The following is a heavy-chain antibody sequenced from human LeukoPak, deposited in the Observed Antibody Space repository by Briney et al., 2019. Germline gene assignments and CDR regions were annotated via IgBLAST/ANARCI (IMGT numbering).Heavy chain of an antibody. CDR3: ARGRYNWNQKPPTYDY. CDR2: IYYSGST. V-gene: IGHV4-59*01. J-gene: IGHJ4*02. D-gene: IGHD1-20*01. CDR1: GGSISSYY. Sequence: PSETLSLTCTVSGGSISSYYWSWIRQPPGKGLEWIGYIYYSGSTNYNPSLKSRVTISVDTSKNQFSLKLSSVTAADTAVYYCARGRYNWNQKPPTYDYWGQGTLVTVSS.